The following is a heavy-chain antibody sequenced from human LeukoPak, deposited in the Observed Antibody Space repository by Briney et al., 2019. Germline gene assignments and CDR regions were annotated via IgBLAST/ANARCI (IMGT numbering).Heavy chain of an antibody. CDR2: IRYDGSIE. CDR1: GFTFSTDG. CDR3: AKVTGGVATRPVDY. J-gene: IGHJ4*02. V-gene: IGHV3-30*02. Sequence: GGSLRLSCAASGFTFSTDGMHWVGHTPGKGLEWVAFIRYDGSIEYYADSVKGRFTISRDNSKNTVYLQMNSLRVEDTAVYYCAKVTGGVATRPVDYWGQGTLVTVSS. D-gene: IGHD3-3*01.